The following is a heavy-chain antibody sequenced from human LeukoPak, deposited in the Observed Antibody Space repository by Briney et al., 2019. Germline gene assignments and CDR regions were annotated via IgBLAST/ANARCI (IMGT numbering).Heavy chain of an antibody. V-gene: IGHV3-30*04. CDR1: GFTFSSYA. D-gene: IGHD6-19*01. J-gene: IGHJ3*02. Sequence: GGSLRLSCAASGFTFSSYAMHWVRQAPGKGLEWVAVISYDGSNKYYADSVKGRFTISRDNSKNTLYLQMNSLRAEDTAVYYCARGGLGWQWLVREEAFDIWGQGTMVTVSS. CDR2: ISYDGSNK. CDR3: ARGGLGWQWLVREEAFDI.